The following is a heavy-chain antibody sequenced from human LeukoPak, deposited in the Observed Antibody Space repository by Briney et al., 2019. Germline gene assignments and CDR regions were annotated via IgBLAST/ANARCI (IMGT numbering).Heavy chain of an antibody. D-gene: IGHD4-17*01. Sequence: GGSLRLSCAASGFTFSSYAMSWVRQAPGKGLEWVSSITGSGGSTYYADSVKGRFTISRDNSKNTLDLQMNSLRAEDTAVYYCAKDRTVTTLAGDYWGQGTLVTVSS. CDR1: GFTFSSYA. CDR2: ITGSGGST. CDR3: AKDRTVTTLAGDY. V-gene: IGHV3-23*01. J-gene: IGHJ4*02.